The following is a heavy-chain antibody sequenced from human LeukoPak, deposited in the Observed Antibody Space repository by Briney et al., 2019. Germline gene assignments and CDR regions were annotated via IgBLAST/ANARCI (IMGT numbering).Heavy chain of an antibody. CDR2: IYYSGST. D-gene: IGHD6-13*01. CDR3: ARRRGSAAAELDY. V-gene: IGHV4-39*07. J-gene: IGHJ4*02. Sequence: PSETLSLTCTVSGGSISSSSYYWGWIRQPPGKGLEWIGSIYYSGSTYYNPSLKSRVTISVDTSKNQFSLKLSSVTAADTAVYYCARRRGSAAAELDYWGQGTLVTVSS. CDR1: GGSISSSSYY.